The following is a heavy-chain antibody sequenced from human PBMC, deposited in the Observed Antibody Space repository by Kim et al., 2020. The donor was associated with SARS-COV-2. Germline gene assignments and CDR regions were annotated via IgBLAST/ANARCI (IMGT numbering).Heavy chain of an antibody. CDR1: GGSISSSSYY. V-gene: IGHV4-39*01. D-gene: IGHD3-9*01. J-gene: IGHJ4*02. CDR3: ARQNVLRYFDWLLYPGGFDY. Sequence: SETLSLTCTASGGSISSSSYYWGWIRQPPGKGLEWIGSIYYSGSTYYNPSLKSRVTISVDTSKNQFSLKLSSVTAADTAVYYCARQNVLRYFDWLLYPGGFDYWGQGTLVTVSS. CDR2: IYYSGST.